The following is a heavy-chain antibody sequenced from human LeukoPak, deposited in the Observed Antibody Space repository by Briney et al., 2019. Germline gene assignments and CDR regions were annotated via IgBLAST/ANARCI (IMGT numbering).Heavy chain of an antibody. CDR3: ARVGRWKPYDY. J-gene: IGHJ4*02. Sequence: GGSLRLSCAASGFTFSSFAMSWVRQAPGKGLEWVSTISGSGGSTYYTDSVKGRFTISRDNSKNTLYLQMNTLRAEDTAVYYCARVGRWKPYDYWGQGTLVTVSS. D-gene: IGHD4-23*01. CDR1: GFTFSSFA. CDR2: ISGSGGST. V-gene: IGHV3-23*01.